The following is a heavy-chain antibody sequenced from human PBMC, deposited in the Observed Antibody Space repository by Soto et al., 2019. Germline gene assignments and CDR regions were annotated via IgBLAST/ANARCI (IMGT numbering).Heavy chain of an antibody. CDR1: GFTFSSYS. J-gene: IGHJ4*02. D-gene: IGHD3-10*01. V-gene: IGHV3-21*01. CDR3: ARDKVLYGSGSYVFDY. Sequence: EVQLVESGGGLVKPGGSLRLSCVGSGFTFSSYSMNWVRQAPGKGLEWVSSISSSTSYTYYADSVKGRFTISRDNGKTSVYLQMNSLRAEDTAVYYCARDKVLYGSGSYVFDYWGQGSPVTVSS. CDR2: ISSSTSYT.